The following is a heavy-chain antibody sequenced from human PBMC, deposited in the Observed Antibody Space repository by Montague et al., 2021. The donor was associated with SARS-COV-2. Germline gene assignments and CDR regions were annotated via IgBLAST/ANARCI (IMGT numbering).Heavy chain of an antibody. CDR2: IYSGGST. CDR1: GFTVSSNY. Sequence: SLRLSCAASGFTVSSNYMSWVRQAPGKGLERVSVIYSGGSTYYADSVKGRFTISRHNSKNTLYLQMNSLRAEDTAGYYCAKDLTYGSGRSYYYYGMDVWGQGTTVTVSS. V-gene: IGHV3-53*04. J-gene: IGHJ6*02. D-gene: IGHD3-10*01. CDR3: AKDLTYGSGRSYYYYGMDV.